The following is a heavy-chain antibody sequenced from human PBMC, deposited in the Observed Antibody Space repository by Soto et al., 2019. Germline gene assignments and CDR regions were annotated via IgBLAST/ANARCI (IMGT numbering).Heavy chain of an antibody. CDR2: ISGYNGKT. D-gene: IGHD3-22*01. CDR3: ARDISVYDSSGHYYAFDY. V-gene: IGHV1-18*01. Sequence: ASVKVSCKASGYRFTSYGISWVRQAPGQGLEWMGWISGYNGKTNYAQKVQGRVTMTTDTSTSTAYMELRSLRSDDTAVYYCARDISVYDSSGHYYAFDYWGQGTLVTVYS. CDR1: GYRFTSYG. J-gene: IGHJ4*02.